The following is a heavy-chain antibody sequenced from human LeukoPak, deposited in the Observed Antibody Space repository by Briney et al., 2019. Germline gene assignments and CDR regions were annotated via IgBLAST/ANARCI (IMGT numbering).Heavy chain of an antibody. CDR3: AKRGPGSPQSGKYYFDY. Sequence: GGCLRLSCATSGFTFSSYWMSWVRQAPGKGLEWVANINQDGSQKNYVDSVKGRFTISRDNAKNSLYLQMNSLRAEDTAVYYCAKRGPGSPQSGKYYFDYWGQGTLVTVSS. CDR2: INQDGSQK. J-gene: IGHJ4*02. V-gene: IGHV3-7*03. D-gene: IGHD3-10*01. CDR1: GFTFSSYW.